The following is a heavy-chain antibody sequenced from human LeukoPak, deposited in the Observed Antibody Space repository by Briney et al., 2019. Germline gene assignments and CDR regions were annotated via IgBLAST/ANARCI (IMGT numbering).Heavy chain of an antibody. V-gene: IGHV4-59*01. D-gene: IGHD5-18*01. Sequence: SETLSLTCTVSGGSISSYYWSWIRQPPGKGLEWIGYISYSGSTNYNPSPKSRVTISVDTSRNQFSLKLSSVTAADTAVYYCARGSSGYSYGWGQGTLVTVSS. CDR1: GGSISSYY. CDR2: ISYSGST. J-gene: IGHJ4*02. CDR3: ARGSSGYSYG.